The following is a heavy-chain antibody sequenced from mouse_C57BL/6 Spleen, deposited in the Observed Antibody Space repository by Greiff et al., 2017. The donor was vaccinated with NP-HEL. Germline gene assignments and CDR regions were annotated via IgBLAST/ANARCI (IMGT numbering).Heavy chain of an antibody. CDR3: TRRAGYDGYRDYAMDY. Sequence: QVHVKQSGAELVRPGASVTLSCKASGYTFTDYEMHWVKQTPVHGLEWIGAIDPETGGTAYNQKFKGKAILTADKSSSTAYMELRSLTSEDSAVYYCTRRAGYDGYRDYAMDYWGQGTSVTVSS. CDR1: GYTFTDYE. CDR2: IDPETGGT. J-gene: IGHJ4*01. V-gene: IGHV1-15*01. D-gene: IGHD2-3*01.